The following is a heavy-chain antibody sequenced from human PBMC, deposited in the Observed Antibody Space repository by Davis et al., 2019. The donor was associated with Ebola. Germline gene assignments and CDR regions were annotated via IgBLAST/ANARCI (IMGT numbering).Heavy chain of an antibody. CDR1: GITFSSHV. D-gene: IGHD6-13*01. J-gene: IGHJ4*02. Sequence: SVNVSCKASGITFSSHVITWVRQAPGQGLEWLGWNSGYTAHTYVTPSLEGRVTLSTDRSTSTVYMELRSLRSDDTAIYYCARDWGDYPGIAAAGNDYWGQGTLVTVSS. V-gene: IGHV1-18*01. CDR3: ARDWGDYPGIAAAGNDY. CDR2: NSGYTAHT.